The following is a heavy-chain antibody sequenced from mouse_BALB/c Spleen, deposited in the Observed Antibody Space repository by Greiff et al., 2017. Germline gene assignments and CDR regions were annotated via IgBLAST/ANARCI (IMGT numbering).Heavy chain of an antibody. CDR2: ILPGSGST. Sequence: VKLVESGAELMKPGASVKISCKATGYTFSSYWIEWVKQRPGHGLEWIGEILPGSGSTNYNEKFKGKATFTADTSSNTAYMQLSSLTSEDSAVYYCAHRSAWFAYWGQGTLVTVSA. CDR3: AHRSAWFAY. V-gene: IGHV1-9*01. J-gene: IGHJ3*01. CDR1: GYTFSSYW. D-gene: IGHD2-14*01.